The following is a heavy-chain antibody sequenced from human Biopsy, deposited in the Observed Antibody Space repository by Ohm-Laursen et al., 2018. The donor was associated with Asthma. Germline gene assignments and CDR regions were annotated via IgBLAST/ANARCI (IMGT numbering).Heavy chain of an antibody. CDR3: ARAYGGNFFSGVFDI. V-gene: IGHV3-53*01. Sequence: GSLRLSCAASGFTVSSNGMSWVRQPPGKGLEWVSVIYSGGGTFYADSVKGRVTISRDISKNTLSLQMNSLRAEDTAVYYCARAYGGNFFSGVFDIWGQGTMVTVSS. CDR1: GFTVSSNG. J-gene: IGHJ3*02. D-gene: IGHD4-23*01. CDR2: IYSGGGT.